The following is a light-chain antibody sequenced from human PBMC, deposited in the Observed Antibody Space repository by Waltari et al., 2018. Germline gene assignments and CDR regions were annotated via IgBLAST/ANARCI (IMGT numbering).Light chain of an antibody. CDR1: QSVTTY. CDR3: QQRRDWPLT. J-gene: IGKJ4*01. V-gene: IGKV3-11*01. CDR2: DTS. Sequence: DIVLTQSPAILSLSPGARASRSCRASQSVTTYLAWYQQKPGQAPRLLIYDTSNRATGIPARFSGSGFGTDFTLTISSLEPEDFAVYYCQQRRDWPLTFGGGTKVEIK.